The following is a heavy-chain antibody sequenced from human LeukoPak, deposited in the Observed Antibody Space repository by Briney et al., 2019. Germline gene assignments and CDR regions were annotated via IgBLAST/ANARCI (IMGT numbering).Heavy chain of an antibody. Sequence: GGSLRLPCAASGFTFSSYAMHWVRQAPGKGLEWVAVISYDGSNKYYADSVKGRFTISRDNSKNTLYLQMNSLRAEDTAVYYCARGPAYYYDSSGYSLDYWGQGTLVTVSS. CDR3: ARGPAYYYDSSGYSLDY. CDR1: GFTFSSYA. V-gene: IGHV3-30*04. D-gene: IGHD3-22*01. J-gene: IGHJ4*02. CDR2: ISYDGSNK.